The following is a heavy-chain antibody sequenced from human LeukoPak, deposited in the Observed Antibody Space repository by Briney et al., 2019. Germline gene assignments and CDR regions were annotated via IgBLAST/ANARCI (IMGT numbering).Heavy chain of an antibody. CDR3: ARRAGAYSHPYDY. V-gene: IGHV3-53*01. Sequence: GGSLRLSCAASGFIVSSNYMSWVRQAPGMGLEWVSFIYSGGNTYYGDSVKGRFTISRDNSKNTLYLQMNSLRAENTAVYYCARRAGAYSHPYDYWGQGTLVTVSS. J-gene: IGHJ4*02. CDR1: GFIVSSNY. CDR2: IYSGGNT. D-gene: IGHD4/OR15-4a*01.